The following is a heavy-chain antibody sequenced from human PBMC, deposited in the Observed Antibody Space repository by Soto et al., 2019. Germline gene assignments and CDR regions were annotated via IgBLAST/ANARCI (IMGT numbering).Heavy chain of an antibody. CDR3: ARDAGPVTSMVTKGDFDF. CDR2: IYYTGST. CDR1: GGSDRSGSYY. V-gene: IGHV4-61*01. Sequence: SETLSLTCTVSGGSDRSGSYYWSWIRQPPGKGLERIGYIYYTGSTKYNPSLKSRVTMSVDTFKNQFSLKLTSVTAADTAVYYCARDAGPVTSMVTKGDFDFWGQGTLVTVSS. J-gene: IGHJ4*02. D-gene: IGHD4-4*01.